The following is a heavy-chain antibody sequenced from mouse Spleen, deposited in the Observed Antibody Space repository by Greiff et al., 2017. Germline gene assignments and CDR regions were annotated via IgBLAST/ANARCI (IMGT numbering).Heavy chain of an antibody. D-gene: IGHD2-14*01. CDR1: GYTFTDYN. V-gene: IGHV1-22*01. J-gene: IGHJ2*01. CDR3: ARCYYRSLYYFDY. CDR2: INPNNGGT. Sequence: EVQLQQSGPELVKPGASVKMSCKASGYTFTDYNMHWVKQSHGKSLEWIGYINPNNGGTSYNQKFKGKATLTVNKSSSTAYMELRSLTSEDSAVYYCARCYYRSLYYFDYWGQGTTLTVSS.